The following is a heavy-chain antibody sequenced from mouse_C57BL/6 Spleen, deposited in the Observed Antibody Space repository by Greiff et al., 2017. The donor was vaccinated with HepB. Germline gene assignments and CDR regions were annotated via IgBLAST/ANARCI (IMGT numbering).Heavy chain of an antibody. V-gene: IGHV1-42*01. CDR2: INPSTGGT. Sequence: EVQLQQSGPELVKPGASVKISCKASGYSFTGYYMNWVKQSPEKSLEWIGEINPSTGGTTYNQKFKAKATLTVDKSSSTAYMQLKSLTSEDSAVYYCARNYYCYDGYYAMDYWGQGTSVTVSS. CDR3: ARNYYCYDGYYAMDY. D-gene: IGHD2-2*01. CDR1: GYSFTGYY. J-gene: IGHJ4*01.